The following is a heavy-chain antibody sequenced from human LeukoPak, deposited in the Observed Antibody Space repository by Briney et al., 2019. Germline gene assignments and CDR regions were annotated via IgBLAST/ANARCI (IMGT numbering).Heavy chain of an antibody. D-gene: IGHD6-19*01. CDR3: ASPNQWLAYYYYGMDV. CDR1: GGSISSYY. CDR2: IYTSGST. V-gene: IGHV4-4*07. Sequence: SETLSLTCTVSGGSISSYYWSWIRQPAGKGLEWIGRIYTSGSTNYNPSLKSRVTMSVDTSKNQFSLKLSSVTAADTAVYYCASPNQWLAYYYYGMDVWGQGTTVTVSS. J-gene: IGHJ6*02.